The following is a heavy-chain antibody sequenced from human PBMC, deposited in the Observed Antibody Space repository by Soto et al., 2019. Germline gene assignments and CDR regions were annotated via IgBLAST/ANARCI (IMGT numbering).Heavy chain of an antibody. Sequence: QVKLVESGGGVVQPGRSLRLSCAASGFVFTTYGMHWVRQAPGKGLEWVGVIWHDGSGTYYADALKGRFTISRDNSKNTLFLQMDSLTVEETAVYYCVRDPVELRNRVRVGYFNLWGRGTQVTVSS. CDR3: VRDPVELRNRVRVGYFNL. CDR1: GFVFTTYG. D-gene: IGHD1-26*01. V-gene: IGHV3-33*01. CDR2: IWHDGSGT. J-gene: IGHJ2*01.